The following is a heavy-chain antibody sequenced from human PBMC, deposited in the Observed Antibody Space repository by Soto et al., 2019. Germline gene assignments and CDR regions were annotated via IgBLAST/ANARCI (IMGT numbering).Heavy chain of an antibody. CDR3: ASHGSIVVVPAASIPSPLGYGMDA. CDR2: IIPIFGTA. CDR1: GGTFSSYA. V-gene: IGHV1-69*06. Sequence: SVKVSCKASGGTFSSYAISWVRQAPGQGLEWMGGIIPIFGTANYAQKFQGRVTITADKSTSTAYMELSSLRSEDTAVYYCASHGSIVVVPAASIPSPLGYGMDAWGQGTTVTVSS. D-gene: IGHD2-2*01. J-gene: IGHJ6*02.